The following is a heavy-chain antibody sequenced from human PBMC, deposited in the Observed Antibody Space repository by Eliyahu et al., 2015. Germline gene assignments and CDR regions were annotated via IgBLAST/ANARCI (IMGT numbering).Heavy chain of an antibody. Sequence: QVQLQQWGAGLLKPSETLSLTCAVYGGSFSGYYWSWIRQPPGKGLEWIGEINHSGSTNYNPSLKSRVTISVDTSKNQFSLKLSSVTAADTAVYYCARANLLYVWGSYRYRTNWYFDLWGRGTLVTVSS. J-gene: IGHJ2*01. V-gene: IGHV4-34*01. CDR2: INHSGST. D-gene: IGHD3-16*02. CDR3: ARANLLYVWGSYRYRTNWYFDL. CDR1: GGSFSGYY.